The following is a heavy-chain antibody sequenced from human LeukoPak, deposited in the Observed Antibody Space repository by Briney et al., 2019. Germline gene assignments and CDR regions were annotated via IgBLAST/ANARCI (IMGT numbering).Heavy chain of an antibody. CDR2: VFSSGSA. J-gene: IGHJ6*03. V-gene: IGHV4-4*07. D-gene: IGHD2-21*02. CDR1: GDSVSRYH. Sequence: PSETLSLTCSVSGDSVSRYHWSWVRQPAGRGLEWIGRVFSSGSANYNPSLKSRVILSVDKSKNKLSLRLSAVIAADTAIYYCARDEMKVGSGGDTSSYYYVYYMDVWGQGTAVSVS. CDR3: ARDEMKVGSGGDTSSYYYVYYMDV.